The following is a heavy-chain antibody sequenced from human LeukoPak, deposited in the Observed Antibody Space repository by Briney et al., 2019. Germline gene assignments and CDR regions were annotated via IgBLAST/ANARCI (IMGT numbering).Heavy chain of an antibody. V-gene: IGHV3-9*01. CDR3: ASGMRVGPNI. Sequence: GRSLRLSCAASGFTFDDYAMHWVRQAPGKGLEWVSGISWNSGSIGYADSAKGRFTISRDNGKNSLYLQMNSLRAEDTAVYYCASGMRVGPNIWGQGTLVTVSS. D-gene: IGHD1-26*01. CDR1: GFTFDDYA. CDR2: ISWNSGSI. J-gene: IGHJ4*02.